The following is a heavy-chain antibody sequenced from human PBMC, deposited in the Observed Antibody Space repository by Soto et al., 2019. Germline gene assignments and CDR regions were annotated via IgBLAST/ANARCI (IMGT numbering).Heavy chain of an antibody. V-gene: IGHV1-69*02. Sequence: GASVKVPRQASGGTLSRYTISWVGQAPGQGLEWMGRIIPILGITNYAPKFQGRVTITADKSTSTAYMELSSLRSEDTAVYYCASGDYRELDYFDYWGQGTLVTVSS. CDR1: GGTLSRYT. D-gene: IGHD4-4*01. J-gene: IGHJ4*02. CDR3: ASGDYRELDYFDY. CDR2: IIPILGIT.